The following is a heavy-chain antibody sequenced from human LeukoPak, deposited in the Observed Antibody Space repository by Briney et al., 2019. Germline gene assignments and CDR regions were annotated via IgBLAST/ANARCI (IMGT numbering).Heavy chain of an antibody. CDR2: ISSSSSYI. J-gene: IGHJ3*02. Sequence: AGGSLRLSCAASGFTLSSYSMNWVRQAPGKGLEWVSSISSSSSYIYYADSVKGRFTISRDNAKNSLYLQMNSLRAEDTAVYYCASDILTGFDAFDIWGQGTMVTVSS. V-gene: IGHV3-21*01. CDR3: ASDILTGFDAFDI. D-gene: IGHD3-9*01. CDR1: GFTLSSYS.